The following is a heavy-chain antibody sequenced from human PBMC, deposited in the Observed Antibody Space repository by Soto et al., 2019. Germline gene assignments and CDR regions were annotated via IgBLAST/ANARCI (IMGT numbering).Heavy chain of an antibody. CDR3: ARSGQKAAGFDY. V-gene: IGHV1-3*01. J-gene: IGHJ4*02. CDR2: INASNGKT. D-gene: IGHD6-13*01. Sequence: QVQLVQSGAEVKKPGASVKVSCKASGYTFTSYAMHWVRQAPGQRLEWMGWINASNGKTKYSQNFQGKVTLTRDTAAGTAYIELSSPRSEDTAVYYCARSGQKAAGFDYWGQGTLVTVSS. CDR1: GYTFTSYA.